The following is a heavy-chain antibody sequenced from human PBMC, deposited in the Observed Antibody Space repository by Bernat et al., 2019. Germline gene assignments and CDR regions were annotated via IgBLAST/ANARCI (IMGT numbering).Heavy chain of an antibody. D-gene: IGHD6-13*01. CDR1: GFTFSTYG. J-gene: IGHJ6*02. V-gene: IGHV3-33*01. Sequence: QVQLVESGGGVVQPGRSLRLSCAASGFTFSTYGMHWVRQAPGKGLEWVSVIWYDGSNKYYGDSVKGRFTISRDNSKNTLYLQMNSLRAEDTAVYYYARDLYSSNLDYFYGLEVWGQGTTVTVSS. CDR3: ARDLYSSNLDYFYGLEV. CDR2: IWYDGSNK.